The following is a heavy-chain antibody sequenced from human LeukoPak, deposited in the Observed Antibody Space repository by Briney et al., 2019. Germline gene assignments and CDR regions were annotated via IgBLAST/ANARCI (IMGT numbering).Heavy chain of an antibody. CDR3: AREDPRATNAY. D-gene: IGHD5-12*01. Sequence: GGSLRLSCAASGFAFNTYTMIWVRQAPGKGLEWVSSISSVSNYIYYADSLKGRFTISRDNAKNSLYLQMSSLRAEDTAVYYCAREDPRATNAYWGQGTLVTVSS. CDR2: ISSVSNYI. V-gene: IGHV3-21*01. J-gene: IGHJ4*02. CDR1: GFAFNTYT.